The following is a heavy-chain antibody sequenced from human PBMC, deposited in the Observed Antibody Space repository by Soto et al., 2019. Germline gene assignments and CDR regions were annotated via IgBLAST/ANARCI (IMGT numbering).Heavy chain of an antibody. Sequence: SETLSLTCTVSGGSISSYYWSWIRQPPGKGLEWIGYIYYSGNTNYNPSLRSRVTISVDTSKNQFSLKLSSVTAADTAMYYCARDSGYGDPFDYWGQGTLVT. CDR1: GGSISSYY. CDR2: IYYSGNT. J-gene: IGHJ4*02. D-gene: IGHD4-17*01. V-gene: IGHV4-59*01. CDR3: ARDSGYGDPFDY.